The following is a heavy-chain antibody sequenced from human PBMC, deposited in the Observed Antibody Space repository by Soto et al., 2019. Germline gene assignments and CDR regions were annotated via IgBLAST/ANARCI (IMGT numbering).Heavy chain of an antibody. D-gene: IGHD4-4*01. CDR3: ARGSRFITVTPFXDY. J-gene: IGHJ4*02. V-gene: IGHV4-30-2*01. CDR2: IYHSGST. CDR1: GGSISSGGYS. Sequence: SETLSLTCAVSGGSISSGGYSWSWIRQPPGKGLEWIGYIYHSGSTYYNPSLKSRVTISVDRSKNQFSLKLSSVTAADTAVYYCARGSRFITVTPFXDYWGQGTLVTVSS.